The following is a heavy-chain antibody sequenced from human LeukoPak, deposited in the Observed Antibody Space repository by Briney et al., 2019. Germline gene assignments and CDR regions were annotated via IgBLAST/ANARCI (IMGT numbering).Heavy chain of an antibody. V-gene: IGHV3-7*01. D-gene: IGHD3-22*01. Sequence: GGSLRLSCAASGFTFSTYGMSWVRQAPGKGLEWVANIKQDGSEKYYVDSVKGRFTISRDNAKNSLYLQMNSLRAEDTAVYYCARDQTYYYDSSGYYLHWGQGTLVTVSS. CDR3: ARDQTYYYDSSGYYLH. CDR1: GFTFSTYG. CDR2: IKQDGSEK. J-gene: IGHJ1*01.